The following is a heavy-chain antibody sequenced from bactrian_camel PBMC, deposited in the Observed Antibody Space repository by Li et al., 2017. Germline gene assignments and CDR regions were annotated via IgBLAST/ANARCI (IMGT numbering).Heavy chain of an antibody. Sequence: HVQLVESGGASVQAGGSLSLSCAVSGGTVSSYCMGWFRQAPGKQREGVASFYTGDGSTNSADSVKGRFTISRDNTKNMLYLQMNSLKLEDTALYYCAIGEKTLGYGFGDTEFGFWGQGTQVTVS. CDR2: FYTGDGST. CDR1: GGTVSSYC. J-gene: IGHJ6*01. CDR3: AIGEKTLGYGFGDTEFGF. V-gene: IGHV3S1*01. D-gene: IGHD6*01.